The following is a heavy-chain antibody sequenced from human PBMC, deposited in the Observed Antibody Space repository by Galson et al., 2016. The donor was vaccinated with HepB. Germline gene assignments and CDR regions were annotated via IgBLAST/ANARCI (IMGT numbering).Heavy chain of an antibody. CDR1: GFTVSNYY. D-gene: IGHD2-8*02. V-gene: IGHV3-53*01. CDR3: ARTSYRECTGTRCVNFRYYYFYMDV. J-gene: IGHJ6*03. CDR2: IFYGGPT. Sequence: SLRLSCAASGFTVSNYYLSWVRQAPGKGLAWVSVIFYGGPTYYADSVEGRFTIPRDYSMNTLYLQMNSRTAEYPAVYFCARTSYRECTGTRCVNFRYYYFYMDVWGKGTTVTVSS.